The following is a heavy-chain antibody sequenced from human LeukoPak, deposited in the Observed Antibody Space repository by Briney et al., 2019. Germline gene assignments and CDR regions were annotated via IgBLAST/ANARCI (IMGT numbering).Heavy chain of an antibody. CDR1: GGSISSSSYY. Sequence: TSETLSLTCTVSGGSISSSSYYWGWIRQPPGKGLEWIGEINHSGSTNYNPSLKSRVTISVDTSKNQFSLKLSSVTAADTAVYYCARGPTWNYDFWKKQKPSVYYFDYWGQGTLVTVSS. D-gene: IGHD3-3*01. CDR2: INHSGST. CDR3: ARGPTWNYDFWKKQKPSVYYFDY. J-gene: IGHJ4*02. V-gene: IGHV4-39*07.